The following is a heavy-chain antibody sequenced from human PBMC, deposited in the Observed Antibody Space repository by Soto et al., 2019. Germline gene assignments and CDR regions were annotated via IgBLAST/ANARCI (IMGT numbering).Heavy chain of an antibody. CDR2: MNPNSANT. J-gene: IGHJ3*02. D-gene: IGHD1-26*01. CDR1: GYTFTSYD. V-gene: IGHV1-8*01. Sequence: QVQLVQSGAEVKKPGASVKVSCKTSGYTFTSYDINWVRQATGQGLEWMGWMNPNSANTAYAQKFQGRVTMTRNTSIITAYMELSSLRSEVTAVYYCARERSSGAFDIWGQGTMVTVSS. CDR3: ARERSSGAFDI.